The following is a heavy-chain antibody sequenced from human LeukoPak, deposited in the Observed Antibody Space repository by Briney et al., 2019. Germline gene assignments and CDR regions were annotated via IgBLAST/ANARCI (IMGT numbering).Heavy chain of an antibody. J-gene: IGHJ4*02. CDR3: VRGYSGYPYYLDY. CDR1: GGSISSYY. V-gene: IGHV4-59*08. Sequence: PSETLSLTCTVSGGSISSYYWTWIRQPPGKGLEWIGYISYSGSTSSHPSLKSRVTISLDTSKNQFSLKLTSVTAADTAVYYCVRGYSGYPYYLDYWGQGTLVTVSS. CDR2: ISYSGST. D-gene: IGHD5-12*01.